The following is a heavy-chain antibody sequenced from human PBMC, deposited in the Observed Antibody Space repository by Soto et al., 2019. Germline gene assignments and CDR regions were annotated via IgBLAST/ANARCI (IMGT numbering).Heavy chain of an antibody. CDR3: ARDLGQQLVDY. J-gene: IGHJ4*02. CDR2: ISAYNGNT. V-gene: IGHV1-18*01. CDR1: GYTFTSYG. D-gene: IGHD6-13*01. Sequence: VQLVPSGAEVKKPGASVKVSCEASGYTFTSYGISWVRKAPVQGLEWMGWISAYNGNTNYAQNLQGRVTMTTDTSTSTAYMDLRSLRSDDTAVYYCARDLGQQLVDYWGQGTLVTVSS.